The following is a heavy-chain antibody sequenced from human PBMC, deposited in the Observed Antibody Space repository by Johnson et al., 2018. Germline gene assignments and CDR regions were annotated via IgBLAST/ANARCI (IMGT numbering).Heavy chain of an antibody. CDR3: ARWQEYYYGSGSHADI. CDR2: ISSSSSYI. D-gene: IGHD3-10*01. CDR1: GFTFSSYS. Sequence: EVQLVETGGGLVKPGGSLRLSCAASGFTFSSYSMNWVRQAPGKGLEWVSSISSSSSYIYYADSVKGRFTISRDNAKNSLYLQMNSLRAEDTAVYYCARWQEYYYGSGSHADIWGQGTMVTVSS. V-gene: IGHV3-21*01. J-gene: IGHJ3*02.